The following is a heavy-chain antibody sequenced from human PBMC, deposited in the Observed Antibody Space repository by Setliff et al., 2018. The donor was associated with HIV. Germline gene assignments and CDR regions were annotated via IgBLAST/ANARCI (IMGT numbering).Heavy chain of an antibody. CDR3: ARTMYYDKSGYEY. Sequence: GSLRLSCAASGFILRDYAMSWVRQAPGKGLAWVSAISGSGGSTYYADSVKGRFTISRDNSKNTLYLQMNSLRAEDTAVYYCARTMYYDKSGYEYWGPGTPVTVSS. V-gene: IGHV3-23*01. CDR1: GFILRDYA. CDR2: ISGSGGST. D-gene: IGHD3-16*01. J-gene: IGHJ4*02.